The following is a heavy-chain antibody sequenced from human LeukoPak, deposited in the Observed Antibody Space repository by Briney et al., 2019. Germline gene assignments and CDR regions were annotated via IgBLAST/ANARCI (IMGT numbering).Heavy chain of an antibody. V-gene: IGHV3-15*01. CDR1: GFTFSNAW. Sequence: PGGSLRLSCAASGFTFSNAWMSWVRQAPGKGLEWVGRIKSKTDGGTTDYAAPVKGRFTISRDDSKNTLYLQMNSLKTEDTAVYYCTRDHYYDSSGYYVRPYFDYWGQGTLVTVSS. CDR2: IKSKTDGGTT. D-gene: IGHD3-22*01. J-gene: IGHJ4*02. CDR3: TRDHYYDSSGYYVRPYFDY.